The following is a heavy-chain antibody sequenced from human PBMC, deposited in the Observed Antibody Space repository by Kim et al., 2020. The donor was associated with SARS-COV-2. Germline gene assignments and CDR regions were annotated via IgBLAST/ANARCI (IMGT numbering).Heavy chain of an antibody. Sequence: GGSLRLSCAASGFTFSSYGMHWVRQAPGKGLEWVAVISYDGSNKYYADSVKGRFTISRDNSKNTLYLQMNSLRAEDTAVYYCAKDLWQGRITIFGVAPPLGYWGQGTLVTVSS. J-gene: IGHJ4*02. D-gene: IGHD3-3*01. CDR2: ISYDGSNK. CDR3: AKDLWQGRITIFGVAPPLGY. V-gene: IGHV3-30*18. CDR1: GFTFSSYG.